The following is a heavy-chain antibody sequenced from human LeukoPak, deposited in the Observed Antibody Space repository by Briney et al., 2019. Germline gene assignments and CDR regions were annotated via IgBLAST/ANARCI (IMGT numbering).Heavy chain of an antibody. CDR2: ISGSGGST. J-gene: IGHJ4*02. V-gene: IGHV3-23*01. Sequence: GGSLRLSCAASGFTFSSYAMSWVRQAPGKGLEWVSAISGSGGSTYYADSVKGRFTISRDNSKNTLYLQMNSLRAEGTAVYYCAKDLRYGDYSDYWGQGTLVTVSS. CDR1: GFTFSSYA. CDR3: AKDLRYGDYSDY. D-gene: IGHD4-17*01.